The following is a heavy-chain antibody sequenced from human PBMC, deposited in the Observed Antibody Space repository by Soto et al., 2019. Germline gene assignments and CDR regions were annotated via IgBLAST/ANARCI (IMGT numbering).Heavy chain of an antibody. CDR3: AKGGGRVEYYDSSGYYPPMKYYFDY. CDR2: ISYDGSNK. CDR1: GFTFSSYG. V-gene: IGHV3-30*18. J-gene: IGHJ4*02. Sequence: HPGGSLRLSCAASGFTFSSYGMHWVRQAPGKGLEWVAVISYDGSNKYYADSVKGRFTISRDNSKNTLYLQMNSLRAEDTAVYYCAKGGGRVEYYDSSGYYPPMKYYFDYWGQGTLVTVSS. D-gene: IGHD3-22*01.